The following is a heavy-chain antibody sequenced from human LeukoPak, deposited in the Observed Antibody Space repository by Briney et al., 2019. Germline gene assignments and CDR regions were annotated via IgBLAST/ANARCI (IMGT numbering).Heavy chain of an antibody. CDR1: GYTLTELS. V-gene: IGHV1-24*01. Sequence: ASVKVSCKVSGYTLTELSMHWVRQAPGKGLEWMGGFDPEDGETIYAQKFQGRVIMTEDTSTDTAYMELSSLRSEDTAVYYCATGTNRFYCSSTSCRDYWGQGTLVTVSS. CDR3: ATGTNRFYCSSTSCRDY. J-gene: IGHJ4*02. D-gene: IGHD2-2*01. CDR2: FDPEDGET.